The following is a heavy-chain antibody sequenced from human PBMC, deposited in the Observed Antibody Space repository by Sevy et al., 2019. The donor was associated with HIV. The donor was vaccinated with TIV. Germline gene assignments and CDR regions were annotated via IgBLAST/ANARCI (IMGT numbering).Heavy chain of an antibody. D-gene: IGHD6-19*01. CDR2: ISAYNGNT. Sequence: ASVKVSCKASGYTFTSYGISWVRQAPGQGLEWMGWISAYNGNTNYAQKLQGRVTMTTETSTRTAYMELRSLRSDDTAVYYCARDVGIAVAGTVDYWGQGTLVTVSS. CDR3: ARDVGIAVAGTVDY. V-gene: IGHV1-18*01. CDR1: GYTFTSYG. J-gene: IGHJ4*02.